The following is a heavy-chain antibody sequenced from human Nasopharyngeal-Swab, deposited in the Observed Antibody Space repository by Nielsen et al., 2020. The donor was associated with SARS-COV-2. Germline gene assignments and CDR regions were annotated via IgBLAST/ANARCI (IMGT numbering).Heavy chain of an antibody. V-gene: IGHV3-11*01. CDR2: ISSSGSTI. Sequence: GESLKISCAASGFTFSDYYMRWIRQAPGKGLEWVSYISSSGSTIYYADSVKGRFTISRDNAKNSLYLQMNGLRAEDTAVYYCAREIWSGSFLDYWGQGTLVTVSS. J-gene: IGHJ4*02. CDR3: AREIWSGSFLDY. D-gene: IGHD1-26*01. CDR1: GFTFSDYY.